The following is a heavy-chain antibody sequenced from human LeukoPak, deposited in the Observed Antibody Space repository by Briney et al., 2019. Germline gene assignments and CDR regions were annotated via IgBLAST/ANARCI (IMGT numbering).Heavy chain of an antibody. J-gene: IGHJ4*02. CDR2: INPDSGGT. V-gene: IGHV1-2*02. Sequence: ASVKVSCKASGYTFTSYGISWVRQAPGQGLEWMGWINPDSGGTNYAQKFQGRVTMTRDTSISTAYMELSRLRSDDTAVYYCAGRGFDYWGQGTLVTVSS. CDR3: AGRGFDY. CDR1: GYTFTSYG.